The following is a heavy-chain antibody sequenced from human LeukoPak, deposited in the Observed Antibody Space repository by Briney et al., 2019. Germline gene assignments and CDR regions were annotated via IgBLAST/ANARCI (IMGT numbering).Heavy chain of an antibody. CDR1: GFTFSSHW. Sequence: GGSLRLSCAASGFTFSSHWMSWVRQAPGEGLEWVANIKQDGSEKYYVDSVKGRFTISRDNAKNSLYLQMNSLGAEDTAVYYCARGGTELVIPTYWGPGILVTVSP. D-gene: IGHD3-22*01. CDR3: ARGGTELVIPTY. CDR2: IKQDGSEK. V-gene: IGHV3-7*01. J-gene: IGHJ4*02.